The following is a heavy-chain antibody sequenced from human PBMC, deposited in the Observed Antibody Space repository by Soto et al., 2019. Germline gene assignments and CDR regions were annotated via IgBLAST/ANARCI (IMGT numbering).Heavy chain of an antibody. J-gene: IGHJ6*02. CDR2: ISYDGSNK. CDR1: GFTFSSYA. CDR3: ARDRKEYSYYYGIDV. V-gene: IGHV3-30-3*01. Sequence: GGSLRLSCAASGFTFSSYAMHWVRQAPGKGLEWVAVISYDGSNKYYADSVKGRFTISRDNSKNTLYLQMNSLRAEDTAVYYCARDRKEYSYYYGIDVCGQGTTVTVSS.